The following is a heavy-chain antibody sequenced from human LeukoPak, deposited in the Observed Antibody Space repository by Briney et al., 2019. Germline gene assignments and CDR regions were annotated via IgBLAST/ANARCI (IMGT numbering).Heavy chain of an antibody. J-gene: IGHJ3*02. Sequence: GGSLRLSCEASGFTFSGYAMHWVRQAPGKGLDWVSLISYDGTTKYYADYVKGRFTISRDNAKNSLYLQMNGLRAEDTALYYCAKLYTVTTSHAFDIWGQGTMVTVSS. CDR1: GFTFSGYA. CDR3: AKLYTVTTSHAFDI. CDR2: ISYDGTTK. V-gene: IGHV3-30-3*02. D-gene: IGHD4-17*01.